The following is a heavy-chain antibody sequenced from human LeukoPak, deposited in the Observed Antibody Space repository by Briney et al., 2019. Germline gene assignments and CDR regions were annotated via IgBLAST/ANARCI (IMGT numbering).Heavy chain of an antibody. J-gene: IGHJ4*02. V-gene: IGHV3-7*02. D-gene: IGHD5-18*01. CDR2: IKQDGSEK. CDR3: ARNRIQLNY. Sequence: GRSLRLSCAASGFTFSSYAMHWVRQAPGKGLEWVANIKQDGSEKYYVDSVKGRFTISRDNAKNSLYLQMNSLRAEDTAVYYCARNRIQLNYWGQGTLVTVSS. CDR1: GFTFSSYA.